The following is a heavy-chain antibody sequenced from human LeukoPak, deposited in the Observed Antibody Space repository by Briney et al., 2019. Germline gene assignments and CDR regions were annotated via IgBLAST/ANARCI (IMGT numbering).Heavy chain of an antibody. CDR2: IYYSGIT. D-gene: IGHD4-17*01. V-gene: IGHV4-59*11. Sequence: PSETLSLTCTVSGGPIRSHYWSWIRQPSGKGLEWIGYIYYSGITNYNPSLKSRVTISVDTSKNQLSLKVRSVTTADTAVYYCARDGNGDYDDAFDIWGQGTMVTVYS. CDR1: GGPIRSHY. CDR3: ARDGNGDYDDAFDI. J-gene: IGHJ3*02.